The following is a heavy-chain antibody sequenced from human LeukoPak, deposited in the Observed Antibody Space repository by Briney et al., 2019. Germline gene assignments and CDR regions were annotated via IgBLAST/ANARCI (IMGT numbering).Heavy chain of an antibody. CDR1: GFTVNNKY. D-gene: IGHD2-2*01. J-gene: IGHJ5*02. CDR3: ARDKSCSSTSCSSNWFDP. Sequence: PGGSLRLSCAASGFTVNNKYMNWVRQAPGKGLEWVSVISSGDSTYYADSVKGRFTISRDNSKNTLYLQMNSLRAEDTSVYYCARDKSCSSTSCSSNWFDPWGQGTLVTVSS. CDR2: ISSGDST. V-gene: IGHV3-53*05.